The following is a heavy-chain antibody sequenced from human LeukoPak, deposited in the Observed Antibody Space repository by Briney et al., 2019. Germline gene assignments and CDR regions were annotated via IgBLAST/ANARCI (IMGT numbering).Heavy chain of an antibody. CDR2: IYYSGST. CDR3: ARGGYGLESFDI. D-gene: IGHD3-3*01. CDR1: GGSISSGHYS. J-gene: IGHJ3*02. Sequence: SETLSLTCAVSGGSISSGHYSWSWIRQPPGKGLEWIGYIYYSGSTYYNPSLKSRVTISVDTSKNQFSLKLSSVTAADTAVYYCARGGYGLESFDIWGQGTVVTVSS. V-gene: IGHV4-30-4*02.